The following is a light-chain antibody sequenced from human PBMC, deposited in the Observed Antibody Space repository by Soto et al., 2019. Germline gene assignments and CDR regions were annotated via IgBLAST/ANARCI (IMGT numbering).Light chain of an antibody. CDR1: QSVNNN. V-gene: IGKV3-15*01. J-gene: IGKJ2*01. CDR2: GAS. Sequence: EIILTQSPASLSVSPGERATLSCRASQSVNNNLACFQQKPGQAPRLLIYGASTRATGIPGRFRGSGSGTEFTLTISSLQAEGFVVSLCQRYNNLPADTVGQGSKVEVK. CDR3: QRYNNLPADT.